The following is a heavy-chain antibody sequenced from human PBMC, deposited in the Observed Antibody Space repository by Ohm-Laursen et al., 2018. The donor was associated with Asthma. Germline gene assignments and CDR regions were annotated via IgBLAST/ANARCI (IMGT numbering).Heavy chain of an antibody. V-gene: IGHV1-46*01. CDR3: ARDPPPSKSLIPGAAPNLDYYGMDV. D-gene: IGHD1-14*01. Sequence: GSSVKVSCKASGYTFTSYYMHWVRQAPGQGLEWMGIINPSGGSTSYAQKFQGRVTITADESTSTAYMELSSLRSEDTAVYYCARDPPPSKSLIPGAAPNLDYYGMDVWGQGTTVTVSS. J-gene: IGHJ6*02. CDR1: GYTFTSYY. CDR2: INPSGGST.